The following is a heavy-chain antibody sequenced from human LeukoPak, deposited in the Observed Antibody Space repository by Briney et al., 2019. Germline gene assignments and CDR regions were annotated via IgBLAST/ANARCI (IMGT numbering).Heavy chain of an antibody. D-gene: IGHD3-16*01. V-gene: IGHV3-30*04. Sequence: GGSLRLSCAASGFTFSSYAMHWVRQAPGKGLEWVAVISYDGSNKYYADSVKGRFTISRDNSKNTLYLQMNSLRAEDTAVYYCGGGLGGLGGGGFDYWGQGTLVTVSS. CDR3: GGGLGGLGGGGFDY. CDR1: GFTFSSYA. CDR2: ISYDGSNK. J-gene: IGHJ4*02.